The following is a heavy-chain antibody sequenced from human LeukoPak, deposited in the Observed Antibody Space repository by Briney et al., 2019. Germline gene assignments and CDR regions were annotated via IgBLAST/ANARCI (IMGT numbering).Heavy chain of an antibody. J-gene: IGHJ2*01. CDR3: ARCEQDTISFWYFDL. CDR1: GGSISSGDYY. CDR2: IYYSGST. D-gene: IGHD3-3*01. Sequence: PSQTLSLTCTVSGGSISSGDYYWSWIRQPPGKGLEWIGYIYYSGSTYYNPSLKSRVTISVDTSKNQFSLKLSSVTAADTAVYYCARCEQDTISFWYFDLWGRGNLVTVSS. V-gene: IGHV4-30-4*08.